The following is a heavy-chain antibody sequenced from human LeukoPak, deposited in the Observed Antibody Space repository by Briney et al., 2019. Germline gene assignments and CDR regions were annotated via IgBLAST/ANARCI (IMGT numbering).Heavy chain of an antibody. J-gene: IGHJ5*02. CDR3: ARRDRYCSSTSCYGHRFDP. Sequence: PSETLSLTCTVSGGSISTSSYYWGWIRQPPGKGLEWIGCICYSGSTYDNPSLKSRVIISVDTSKNQFPLKLSSVTAADTAVYYCARRDRYCSSTSCYGHRFDPWGQGTLVTVSS. D-gene: IGHD2-2*01. CDR1: GGSISTSSYY. V-gene: IGHV4-39*01. CDR2: ICYSGST.